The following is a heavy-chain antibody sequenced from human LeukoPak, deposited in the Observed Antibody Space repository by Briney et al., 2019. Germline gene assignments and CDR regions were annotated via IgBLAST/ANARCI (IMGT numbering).Heavy chain of an antibody. D-gene: IGHD1-26*01. CDR2: INHSGST. CDR1: GGSFSGYY. J-gene: IGHJ4*02. CDR3: ARVLVGYSGSHHRGDY. Sequence: SETLSLTCAVYGGSFSGYYWSCIRQPPGKGLEWIGEINHSGSTNYNPSLKSRVTISVDTSKNQFSLKLSSVTAADTAVYYCARVLVGYSGSHHRGDYWGQGTLVTVSS. V-gene: IGHV4-34*01.